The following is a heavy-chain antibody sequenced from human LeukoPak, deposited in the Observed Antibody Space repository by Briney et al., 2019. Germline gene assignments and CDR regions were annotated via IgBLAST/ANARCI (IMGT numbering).Heavy chain of an antibody. D-gene: IGHD3-10*01. CDR1: GENFSIYL. CDR3: ASSKTMVRGVISAFDI. J-gene: IGHJ3*02. Sequence: SETLSLTCAVYGENFSIYLYSWIRQPPGKGLEWIGEINHGGSTNYNPSLKSRVTISVDTSKNQFSLKLSSVTAADTAVYYCASSKTMVRGVISAFDIWGQGTMVTVSS. CDR2: INHGGST. V-gene: IGHV4-34*01.